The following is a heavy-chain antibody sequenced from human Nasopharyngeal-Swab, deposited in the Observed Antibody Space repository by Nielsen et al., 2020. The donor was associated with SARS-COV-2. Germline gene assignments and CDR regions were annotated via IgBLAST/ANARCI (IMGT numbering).Heavy chain of an antibody. CDR3: ARGSSVHAFDV. V-gene: IGHV3-33*01. CDR2: IWYDGSNK. Sequence: GGSLRLSCSASGFSFSTYGMHWVRPRPVKGLELLTNIWYDGSNKYYADSVKGRFTVSRDNSKNTLFLEMDGLRAEDTAVYYCARGSSVHAFDVWGRGTEVTVSS. D-gene: IGHD3-10*01. J-gene: IGHJ3*01. CDR1: GFSFSTYG.